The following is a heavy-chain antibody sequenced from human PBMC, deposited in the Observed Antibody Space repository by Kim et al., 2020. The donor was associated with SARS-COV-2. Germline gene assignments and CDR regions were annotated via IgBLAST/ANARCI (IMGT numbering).Heavy chain of an antibody. D-gene: IGHD5-18*01. J-gene: IGHJ3*02. CDR2: IKQDGSEK. V-gene: IGHV3-7*03. CDR1: GFTFSSYW. Sequence: GGSLRLSCAASGFTFSSYWMSWVRQAPGKGLEWVANIKQDGSEKYYVDSVKGRFTISRDNAKNSLYLQMNSLRAEDTAVYYCMARWDTAMRLEGHDAFDIWGQGTMVTVSS. CDR3: MARWDTAMRLEGHDAFDI.